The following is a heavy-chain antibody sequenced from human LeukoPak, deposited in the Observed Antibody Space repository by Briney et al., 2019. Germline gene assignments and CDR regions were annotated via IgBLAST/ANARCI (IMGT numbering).Heavy chain of an antibody. CDR2: IRSDGSNK. J-gene: IGHJ5*02. V-gene: IGHV3-30*02. CDR1: GFPFSSYA. Sequence: GESLRLSCAASGFPFSSYAMSWVRQAPGKGLEWVAFIRSDGSNKYNADSVKGRFTISRDNSKNTLYLQMNSLRAEDTAVYYCAIVKNQARSWGQGTLVTVSS. D-gene: IGHD1-14*01. CDR3: AIVKNQARS.